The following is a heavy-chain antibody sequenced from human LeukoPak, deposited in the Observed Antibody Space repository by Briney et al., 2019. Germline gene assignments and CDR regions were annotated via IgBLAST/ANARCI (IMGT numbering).Heavy chain of an antibody. Sequence: PGGSLRLSCAASGFTFKSYSMNWVRQAPGKGLEWVSSISSSSSYIYYADSVKGRFTISRDNAKNSLYLQMNSLRAEDTAVYYCARASRRDFWSGYYIGPFDYWGQGTLVTVSS. J-gene: IGHJ4*02. V-gene: IGHV3-21*01. CDR3: ARASRRDFWSGYYIGPFDY. CDR1: GFTFKSYS. D-gene: IGHD3-3*01. CDR2: ISSSSSYI.